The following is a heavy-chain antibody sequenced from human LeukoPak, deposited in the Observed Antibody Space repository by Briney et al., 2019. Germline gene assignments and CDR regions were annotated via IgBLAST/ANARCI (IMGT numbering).Heavy chain of an antibody. Sequence: SETLSLTCTVSGGSISSSSYYWGWIRQPPGKGLEWIGSIYYSGSTYYNPSLKSRVTISVDTSKNQFSLKLSSVTAADTAVYYCARLDIYYDSSGYSQFDYWGQGTLVTVSS. CDR2: IYYSGST. J-gene: IGHJ4*02. CDR1: GGSISSSSYY. D-gene: IGHD3-22*01. V-gene: IGHV4-39*01. CDR3: ARLDIYYDSSGYSQFDY.